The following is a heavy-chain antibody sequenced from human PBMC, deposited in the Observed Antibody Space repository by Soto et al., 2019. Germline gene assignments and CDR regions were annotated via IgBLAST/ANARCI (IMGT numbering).Heavy chain of an antibody. V-gene: IGHV3-30*18. CDR2: ISYDGSNK. J-gene: IGHJ5*02. CDR3: AKDRVAVAGINWFDP. CDR1: GFTFSSYG. D-gene: IGHD6-19*01. Sequence: QVQLVESGGGVVQPGRSLRLSCAASGFTFSSYGMHWVRQAPGKGLEWVAVISYDGSNKYYADSVKGRFTISRDNSKNTLYLQMNSLRAEDTAVYYCAKDRVAVAGINWFDPWGQGTLVTVSS.